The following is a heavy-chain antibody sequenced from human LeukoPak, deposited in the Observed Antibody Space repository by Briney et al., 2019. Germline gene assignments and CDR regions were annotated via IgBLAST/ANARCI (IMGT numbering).Heavy chain of an antibody. Sequence: GSLRLSCGASGFTFSTYWMHWVRQAPGKGLVWVSRIHKDGSSTNYADAVKGRFTISRDNARNTLYLQMNSLRAEDTALYYCAVWGGGGFDFWGQGTMVTVSS. D-gene: IGHD3-16*01. CDR2: IHKDGSST. CDR3: AVWGGGGFDF. J-gene: IGHJ3*01. CDR1: GFTFSTYW. V-gene: IGHV3-74*01.